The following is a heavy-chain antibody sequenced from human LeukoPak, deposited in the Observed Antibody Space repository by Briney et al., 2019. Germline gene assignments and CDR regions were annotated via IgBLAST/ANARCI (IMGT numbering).Heavy chain of an antibody. CDR3: ASFGSSGYYSAAEYSQH. D-gene: IGHD3-22*01. Sequence: SETLSLTCTVSGGSISSYYWSWIRQPPGKGLEWIGYIYYSGSTNYNPSLKSRVTISVDTSKNQFSLKLSSVTAAETAVYYCASFGSSGYYSAAEYSQHWGQGTLVTVSS. V-gene: IGHV4-59*01. CDR2: IYYSGST. J-gene: IGHJ1*01. CDR1: GGSISSYY.